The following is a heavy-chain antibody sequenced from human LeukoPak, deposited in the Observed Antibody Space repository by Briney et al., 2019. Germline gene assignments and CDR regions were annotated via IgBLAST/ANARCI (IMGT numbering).Heavy chain of an antibody. D-gene: IGHD5-24*01. V-gene: IGHV3-23*01. Sequence: GGSLRLSCAASGFTFNVYAMSWVRQAPEKGLEWVSAISETSRKTYYADPVKGRFTISRDNSKNTLYLQMNDLRDEDTAVYYCVQEARRDGYKLAPVAEHWGQGTLVTVSS. CDR3: VQEARRDGYKLAPVAEH. CDR1: GFTFNVYA. J-gene: IGHJ1*01. CDR2: ISETSRKT.